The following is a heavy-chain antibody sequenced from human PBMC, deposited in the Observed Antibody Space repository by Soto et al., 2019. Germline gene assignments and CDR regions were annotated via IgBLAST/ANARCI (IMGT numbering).Heavy chain of an antibody. CDR2: IYYSGNT. J-gene: IGHJ4*02. Sequence: PSETLSLTCTVSGGSISPYYWSWIRQPPGKGLEWIGYIYYSGNTNYNPSLKNRISISVDTSKNQFSLMLSSVTAADMAVYYCASRRGANYSGEFLGFDYWGQGALVTVSS. CDR1: GGSISPYY. V-gene: IGHV4-59*01. D-gene: IGHD3-16*01. CDR3: ASRRGANYSGEFLGFDY.